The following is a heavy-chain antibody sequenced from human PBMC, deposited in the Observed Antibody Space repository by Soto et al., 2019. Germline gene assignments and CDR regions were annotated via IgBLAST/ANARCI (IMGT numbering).Heavy chain of an antibody. V-gene: IGHV4-34*01. CDR3: ARGRRNRITMVRGVNYDYYGMDV. Sequence: SETLSLTCAVYGGSFSGYYWSWVRQPPGKGLEWIGEINHSGSTNYNPSLKSRVTISVDTSKNQFSLKLSSVTAADTAVYYCARGRRNRITMVRGVNYDYYGMDVWGQGTTVT. CDR2: INHSGST. D-gene: IGHD3-10*01. CDR1: GGSFSGYY. J-gene: IGHJ6*02.